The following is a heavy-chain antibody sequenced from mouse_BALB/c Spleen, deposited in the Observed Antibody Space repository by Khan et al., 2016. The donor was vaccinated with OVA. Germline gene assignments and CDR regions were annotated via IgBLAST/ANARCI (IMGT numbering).Heavy chain of an antibody. V-gene: IGHV9-2-1*01. CDR3: SDGDFYTLDY. CDR1: GYTFTDYS. CDR2: INTETGEP. D-gene: IGHD2-1*01. Sequence: LVQYGPELKKPGETVKISCKASGYTFTDYSMHWVKQAPGKGLEWMGWINTETGEPTYADDFKGRFAFSLDTSATTAYLQINNLKKEDSATYCCSDGDFYTLDYWGHGTSVTVSS. J-gene: IGHJ4*01.